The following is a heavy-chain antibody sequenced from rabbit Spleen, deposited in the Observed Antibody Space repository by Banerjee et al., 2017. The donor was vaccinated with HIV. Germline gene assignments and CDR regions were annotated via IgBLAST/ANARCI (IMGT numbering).Heavy chain of an antibody. CDR2: IELGSSGFT. CDR1: GFSFSTGSY. J-gene: IGHJ6*01. Sequence: QEQLVESGGGLVKPEGSLTLTCTASGFSFSTGSYMCWVRQAPGKGLEWIGCIELGSSGFTYFASWAKGRFTISKTSSTTVTLQMTSLTAADPATYFCARDTSSSFSSYGMDRWGPGTLVTFS. CDR3: ARDTSSSFSSYGMDR. V-gene: IGHV1S45*01. D-gene: IGHD1-1*01.